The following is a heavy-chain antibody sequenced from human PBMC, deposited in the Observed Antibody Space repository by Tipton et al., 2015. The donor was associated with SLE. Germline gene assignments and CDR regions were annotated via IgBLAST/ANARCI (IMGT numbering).Heavy chain of an antibody. CDR3: ARSEQWLVPSYFDY. CDR1: GGSISSGDYY. J-gene: IGHJ4*02. CDR2: IYYSGST. D-gene: IGHD6-19*01. V-gene: IGHV4-30-4*02. Sequence: TLSLTCTVSGGSISSGDYYWSWIRQPPGKGLEWIGYIYYSGSTYYNPSRKSRVTVSVDTSKNQLSLKLSSVTAADTAVYYCARSEQWLVPSYFDYWGQGTLVTVSS.